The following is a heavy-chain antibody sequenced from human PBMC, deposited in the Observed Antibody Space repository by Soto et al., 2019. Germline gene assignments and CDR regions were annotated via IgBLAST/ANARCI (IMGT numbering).Heavy chain of an antibody. CDR1: SGPDRSHN. CDR2: VYYTGDT. Sequence: QVQLQQSGPRLVKPSETLSLTCTVSSGPDRSHNWGWIRQPPGRGLDWIGYVYYTGDTASHPSLRSRVSTSADPSKNDISLPLSSVTAADPAVYYCVRQGIDYLHGLVDVWGQGTTVSLSS. CDR3: VRQGIDYLHGLVDV. J-gene: IGHJ6*02. D-gene: IGHD4-17*01. V-gene: IGHV4-59*08.